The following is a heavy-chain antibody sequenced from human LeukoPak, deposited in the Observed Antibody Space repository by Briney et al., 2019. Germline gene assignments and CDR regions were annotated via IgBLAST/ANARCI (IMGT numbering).Heavy chain of an antibody. J-gene: IGHJ3*02. CDR1: GFTFSSYA. D-gene: IGHD3-3*01. Sequence: GGSLRLSCAASGFTFSSYAMSWVRQAPGKGLEWVSAISGSGGSTYYADSMKGRFTISRDNSKNTLYLQMNSLRAEDTAVYYCAKDLTYYDFWSVDAFDIWGQGTMVTVSS. V-gene: IGHV3-23*01. CDR3: AKDLTYYDFWSVDAFDI. CDR2: ISGSGGST.